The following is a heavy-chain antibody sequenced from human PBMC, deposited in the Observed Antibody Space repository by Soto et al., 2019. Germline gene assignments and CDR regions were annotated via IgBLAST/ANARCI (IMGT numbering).Heavy chain of an antibody. J-gene: IGHJ6*02. CDR2: MSHDGSGA. Sequence: QVQLVDSGGGVVQPGRSLRLSCAASGFIFNTYAMHWVRQAPGKGLEWVAGMSHDGSGASYADSVKGRFTIARDNSKNTLYLQMNSLRPEDTAVYYCARPGSGYDVLTGHYFYYYHAMDVWGQGTTVTVSS. CDR1: GFIFNTYA. D-gene: IGHD3-9*01. CDR3: ARPGSGYDVLTGHYFYYYHAMDV. V-gene: IGHV3-30-3*01.